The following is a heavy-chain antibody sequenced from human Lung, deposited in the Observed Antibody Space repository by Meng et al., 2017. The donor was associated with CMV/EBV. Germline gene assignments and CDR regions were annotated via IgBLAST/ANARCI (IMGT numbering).Heavy chain of an antibody. J-gene: IGHJ4*02. CDR2: ISISSGYK. V-gene: IGHV3-21*01. Sequence: ETLSLTCAASGFIFSSYSMNWVRQAPGKGLEWVSSISISSGYKNYADSVKGRFTISRDNAKNSLYLQMNSLRAEDTAVYYCARVPYGDYPYWGQGTLVTVSS. D-gene: IGHD4-17*01. CDR3: ARVPYGDYPY. CDR1: GFIFSSYS.